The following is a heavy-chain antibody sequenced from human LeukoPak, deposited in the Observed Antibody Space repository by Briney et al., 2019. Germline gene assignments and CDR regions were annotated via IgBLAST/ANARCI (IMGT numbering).Heavy chain of an antibody. CDR3: ARAPSHLDGFPFDY. Sequence: PGGSLRLSCAASGFTVSSNYISWVRQAPGKGLEWVSVIYSGGSTYYADSVKGRFTISRDNSKNTLYLQMNSLRAEDTAVYYCARAPSHLDGFPFDYWGQGTLVTVSS. V-gene: IGHV3-53*01. CDR2: IYSGGST. CDR1: GFTVSSNY. D-gene: IGHD3-10*01. J-gene: IGHJ4*02.